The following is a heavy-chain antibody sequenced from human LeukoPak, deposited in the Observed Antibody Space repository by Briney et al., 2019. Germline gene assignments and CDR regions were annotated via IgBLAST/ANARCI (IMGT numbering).Heavy chain of an antibody. CDR1: GFTVSSNS. D-gene: IGHD3-22*01. CDR3: ARRAGDYSHPYDY. V-gene: IGHV3-53*01. J-gene: IGHJ4*02. CDR2: IYTTGNT. Sequence: RGSLRLSCTVSGFTVSSNSMSWVRQVPGKGLEWVSFIYTTGNTHNSDSVKGRFTISRDSSKNTLYLQMNSLRAEDTAVYYCARRAGDYSHPYDYWGQGTLVTVSS.